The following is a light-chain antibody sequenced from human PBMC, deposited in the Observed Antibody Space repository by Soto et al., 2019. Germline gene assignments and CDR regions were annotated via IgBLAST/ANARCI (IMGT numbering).Light chain of an antibody. CDR3: PQYGSSPPYT. Sequence: EIVLTQSPGTLSLSPGDRATLSCRASHSVSSSYLAWYQQKPGQAPRLLIYGASSRATGIPDRFSGIGSGTDFTLTISRLEPEDFAVYYCPQYGSSPPYTFGPGTKVDIK. CDR2: GAS. V-gene: IGKV3-20*01. J-gene: IGKJ3*01. CDR1: HSVSSSY.